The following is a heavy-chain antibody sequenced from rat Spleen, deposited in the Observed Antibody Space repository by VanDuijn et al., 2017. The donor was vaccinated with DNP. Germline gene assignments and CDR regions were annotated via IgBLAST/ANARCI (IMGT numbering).Heavy chain of an antibody. D-gene: IGHD4-3*01. J-gene: IGHJ2*01. CDR1: GFSFSDYD. CDR3: VRWNSGHFDY. CDR2: IGSDGYAP. Sequence: EVELVELGGGLVQPGRSLKLACASSGFSFSDYDMGWVRQAPTRGREWVAYIGSDGYAPYYGDSVKGRFTISRDNAKSTLYLQMNSLRSEDMATYYCVRWNSGHFDYWGQGVMVTVSS. V-gene: IGHV5-22*01.